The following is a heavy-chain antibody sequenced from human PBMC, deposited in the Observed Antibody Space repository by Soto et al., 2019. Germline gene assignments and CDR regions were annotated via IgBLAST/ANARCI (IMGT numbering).Heavy chain of an antibody. J-gene: IGHJ4*02. Sequence: PSETLSLTCTVPVDSIGSRTSYWSWIQQPPGKGREWIGYVSNSGTTNYNPSLKSRVTLSLNTPNNQFYLKLASVTAADTAVYYCAMAGNYRYFDSWGQGVLVTVSS. V-gene: IGHV4-61*01. CDR3: AMAGNYRYFDS. D-gene: IGHD1-7*01. CDR2: VSNSGTT. CDR1: VDSIGSRTSY.